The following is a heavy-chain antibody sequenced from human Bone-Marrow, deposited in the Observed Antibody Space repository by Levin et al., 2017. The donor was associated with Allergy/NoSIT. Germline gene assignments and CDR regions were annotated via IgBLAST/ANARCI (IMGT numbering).Heavy chain of an antibody. J-gene: IGHJ4*02. Sequence: PGGSLRLSCAASGFSFSDSAMTWVRQAPGKGLEWVSYIDRSGSTIHYSDSVRGRFTVSRDNAKNSLSLQMNGLGAEDTAVYYCWVATTVLGKYWGQGTLVTVSS. V-gene: IGHV3-11*01. CDR3: WVATTVLGKY. CDR1: GFSFSDSA. D-gene: IGHD1-14*01. CDR2: IDRSGSTI.